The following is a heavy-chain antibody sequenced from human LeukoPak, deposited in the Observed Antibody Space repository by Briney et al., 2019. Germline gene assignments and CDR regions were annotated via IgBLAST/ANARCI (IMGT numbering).Heavy chain of an antibody. Sequence: PSETLSLTCAVSGGSISSGGYSWSWIRQPPGKGLEWIGYIYHSGSTYYNPSLKSRVTISVDRSKNQFSLKLGSVTAADTAVYYCARGRGATSYFDYWGQGTLVTVSS. CDR1: GGSISSGGYS. D-gene: IGHD5-12*01. J-gene: IGHJ4*02. CDR2: IYHSGST. CDR3: ARGRGATSYFDY. V-gene: IGHV4-30-2*01.